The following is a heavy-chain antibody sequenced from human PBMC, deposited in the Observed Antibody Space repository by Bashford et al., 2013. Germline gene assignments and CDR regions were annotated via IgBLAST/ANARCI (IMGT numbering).Heavy chain of an antibody. CDR1: GGSISSGGYY. V-gene: IGHV4-61*08. J-gene: IGHJ5*02. D-gene: IGHD3-9*01. CDR3: ARARFYDIWDGAFDNWFDP. Sequence: SETLSLTCTVSGGSISSGGYYWSWIRQHPGKGLEWIGYIYYSGKTNYNPSLKSRVTISIDTSKNQFSLNLKSVTAADTAVYYCARARFYDIWDGAFDNWFDPWGQGTLVTVSS. CDR2: IYYSGKT.